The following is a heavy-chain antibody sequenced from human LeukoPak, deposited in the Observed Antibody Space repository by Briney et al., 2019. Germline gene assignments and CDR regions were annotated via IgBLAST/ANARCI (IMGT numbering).Heavy chain of an antibody. J-gene: IGHJ3*02. V-gene: IGHV4-4*02. CDR1: DGSISSNNW. CDR3: ARARPGPGAFDI. Sequence: SGTLSLTCVVSDGSISSNNWWSWVRQPPGKGLEWIGEIYHSGSTNYNPSLKSRVTISVDESKIKLSLNLNSVTAADTAVYYCARARPGPGAFDIWGQGTMVTVSS. CDR2: IYHSGST.